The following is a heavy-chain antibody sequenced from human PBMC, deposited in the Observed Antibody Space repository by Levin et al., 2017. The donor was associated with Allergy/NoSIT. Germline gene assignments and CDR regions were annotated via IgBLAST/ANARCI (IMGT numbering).Heavy chain of an antibody. CDR2: ISGSGGST. CDR3: AKEQWGDSYGYLDV. Sequence: GGSLRLSCAASGFTFSSYAMSWVRQAPGKGLEWVSAISGSGGSTYYADSVKGRFTISRDNSKNTLYLQMNILRAEDTDVYYCAKEQWGDSYGYLDVWGQGTTVTVSS. J-gene: IGHJ6*02. CDR1: GFTFSSYA. D-gene: IGHD5-18*01. V-gene: IGHV3-23*01.